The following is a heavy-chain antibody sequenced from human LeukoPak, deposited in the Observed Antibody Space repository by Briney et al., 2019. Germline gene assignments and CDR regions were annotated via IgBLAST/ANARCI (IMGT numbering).Heavy chain of an antibody. Sequence: GASVKVSCKASGYAFNIYDINWVRQATGQGLEWMGWMNPDSGNTGFAQKLQGRVTMTRNTSITTAYMELSSLRFEDTAVYYCAVHLPGDYLDRWGQGTLVTVSS. J-gene: IGHJ4*02. CDR1: GYAFNIYD. V-gene: IGHV1-8*01. CDR3: AVHLPGDYLDR. CDR2: MNPDSGNT.